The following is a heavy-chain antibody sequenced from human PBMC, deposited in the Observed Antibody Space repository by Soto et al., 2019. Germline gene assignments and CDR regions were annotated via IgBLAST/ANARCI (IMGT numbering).Heavy chain of an antibody. D-gene: IGHD6-19*01. J-gene: IGHJ4*02. CDR2: ISSSSSYI. CDR1: GFTFSSYS. Sequence: EVQLVESGGGLVKPGGSLRLSCAASGFTFSSYSMNWVRQAPGKGLEWVSSISSSSSYIYYADSVKGRFTISRDNAKKSLYLQVNSVRAEDTAVYYCARGARIAVQGDFDYWGQGTLVTVSS. CDR3: ARGARIAVQGDFDY. V-gene: IGHV3-21*01.